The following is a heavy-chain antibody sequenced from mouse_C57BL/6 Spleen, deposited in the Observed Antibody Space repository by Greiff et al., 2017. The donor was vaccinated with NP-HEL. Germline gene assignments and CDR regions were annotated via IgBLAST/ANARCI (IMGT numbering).Heavy chain of an antibody. CDR2: ISGGGGNT. CDR3: ARLGGREYFDY. CDR1: GFTFSSYT. J-gene: IGHJ2*01. V-gene: IGHV5-9*01. Sequence: EVKVVESGGGLVKPGGSLKLSCAASGFTFSSYTMSWVRQTPEKRLEWVATISGGGGNTYYPASVKGRFTISRDNAKNTLYLQMSSLRSEDTALYYCARLGGREYFDYWGQGTTLTVSS.